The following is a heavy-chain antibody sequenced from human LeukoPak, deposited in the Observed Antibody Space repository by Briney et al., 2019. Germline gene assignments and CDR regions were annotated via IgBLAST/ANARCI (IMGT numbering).Heavy chain of an antibody. CDR2: ISSSSSTI. CDR1: GFTFSSYS. Sequence: GGSLRLSCAASGFTFSSYSMNWVRQAPGKGLEWVSYISSSSSTIYYADSVKGRFTISRDNAKNSLYLQMNRLSDEDTAVYYCATNLAALDAMSYWGQGTLVTVSS. V-gene: IGHV3-48*02. D-gene: IGHD6-6*01. J-gene: IGHJ4*02. CDR3: ATNLAALDAMSY.